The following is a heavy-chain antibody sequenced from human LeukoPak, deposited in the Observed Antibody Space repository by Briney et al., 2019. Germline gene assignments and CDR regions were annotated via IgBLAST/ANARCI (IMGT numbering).Heavy chain of an antibody. D-gene: IGHD4-23*01. CDR2: IYYSGST. V-gene: IGHV4-39*07. CDR1: GGSISSSSYY. CDR3: ARDNGGFGY. J-gene: IGHJ4*02. Sequence: PSETLSLTCTVSGGSISSSSYYWGWIRQPPGKGLEWIGSIYYSGSTDYNPSLKSRITISVDTSKNQFSLKLSSVTAADTAVYYCARDNGGFGYWGQGTLVTVSS.